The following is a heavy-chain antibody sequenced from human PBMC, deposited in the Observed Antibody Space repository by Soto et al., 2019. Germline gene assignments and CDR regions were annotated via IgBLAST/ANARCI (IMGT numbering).Heavy chain of an antibody. CDR3: VRLRCVGEGDF. Sequence: GGSLRLSCATSGFPFSDYWIHLVRQFPGEGLVWVSRIDVYGTNTDYAESVRGRFAISRDSAKSTAFLQMDSLRVEDTAVYHCVRLRCVGEGDFWGQGSLVTVSS. CDR2: IDVYGTNT. D-gene: IGHD1-26*01. J-gene: IGHJ4*02. V-gene: IGHV3-74*01. CDR1: GFPFSDYW.